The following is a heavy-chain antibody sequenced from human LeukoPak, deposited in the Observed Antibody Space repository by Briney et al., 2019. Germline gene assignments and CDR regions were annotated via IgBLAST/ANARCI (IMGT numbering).Heavy chain of an antibody. CDR1: GYSFPSYW. J-gene: IGHJ4*02. D-gene: IGHD2-15*01. V-gene: IGHV5-51*01. CDR3: ARRYCGGGSCYSALDY. Sequence: GESLKISCKASGYSFPSYWIGWVRQMPGKGLEWMGSIYPGDSNTRYSPSFQGQVTISADKSITTAYLQWSSLKASDTAMYYCARRYCGGGSCYSALDYWGQGTLVTVSS. CDR2: IYPGDSNT.